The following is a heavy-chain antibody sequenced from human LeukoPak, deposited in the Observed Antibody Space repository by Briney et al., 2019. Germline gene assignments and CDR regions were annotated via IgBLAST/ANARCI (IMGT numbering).Heavy chain of an antibody. CDR3: AREANLDWYFDL. CDR2: INIDGSST. CDR1: GFTFSSYW. D-gene: IGHD4/OR15-4a*01. J-gene: IGHJ2*01. V-gene: IGHV3-74*01. Sequence: PGGPLRLSCAASGFTFSSYWMHWVRQAPGKGLVWVSRINIDGSSTAYADSVKGRFTIPRDNAKNTLYLQMNSLRAEDTAVYYCAREANLDWYFDLWGRGTLVTVSS.